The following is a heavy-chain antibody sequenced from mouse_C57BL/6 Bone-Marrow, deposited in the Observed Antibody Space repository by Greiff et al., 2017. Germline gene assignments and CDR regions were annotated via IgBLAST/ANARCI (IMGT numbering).Heavy chain of an antibody. J-gene: IGHJ3*01. V-gene: IGHV5-17*01. CDR1: GFTFSDYG. D-gene: IGHD2-4*01. Sequence: EVKLMESGGGLVKPGGSLKLSCAASGFTFSDYGMHWVRQAPEKGLEWVAYISSGSSTIYYADTVKGRFTISRDNAKNTLFLQMTSLRSEDTAMYYGASEGLDYEYDEGFAYWGQGTLVTVSA. CDR2: ISSGSSTI. CDR3: ASEGLDYEYDEGFAY.